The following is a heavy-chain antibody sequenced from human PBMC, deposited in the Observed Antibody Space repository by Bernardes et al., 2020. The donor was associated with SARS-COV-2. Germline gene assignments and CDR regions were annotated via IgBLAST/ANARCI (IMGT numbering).Heavy chain of an antibody. V-gene: IGHV3-7*01. CDR1: GFTFSSDC. CDR2: IKEDGSEK. CDR3: AKGGYRYGS. D-gene: IGHD5-18*01. J-gene: IGHJ5*02. Sequence: GGSLRLSCAASGFTFSSDCMSWVRQAPGKGLEWVANIKEDGSEKNYVDSVKGRFSISRDNAKNSLYLQMNSLRAEDTAVYYCAKGGYRYGSWGQGTLGTVSS.